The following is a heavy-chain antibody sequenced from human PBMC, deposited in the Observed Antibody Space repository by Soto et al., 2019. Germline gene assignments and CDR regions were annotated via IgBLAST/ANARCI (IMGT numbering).Heavy chain of an antibody. J-gene: IGHJ4*02. CDR2: INPTGGST. CDR1: GYTFTSNS. Sequence: GASEEVSSKASGYTFTSNSRNWVRQAPGQWLEWMGIINPTGGSTSYAQKFQGRVTMTRDTSTSTVYMELSSLRSEDTAVYYCARDLSHLAVSGGCVDYWGQRTRVIFST. CDR3: ARDLSHLAVSGGCVDY. D-gene: IGHD6-19*01. V-gene: IGHV1-46*01.